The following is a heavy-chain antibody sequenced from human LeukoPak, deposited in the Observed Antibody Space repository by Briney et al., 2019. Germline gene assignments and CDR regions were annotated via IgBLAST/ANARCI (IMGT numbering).Heavy chain of an antibody. D-gene: IGHD4-23*01. V-gene: IGHV3-30*02. CDR3: AKDIYGGNSGLDY. J-gene: IGHJ4*02. CDR1: GFTFSSYD. Sequence: PGGSLRLSCAASGFTFSSYDMHWVRQAPGKGLEWVAFIRYDGSNKYYADSVKGRFTISRDNSKNTLYLQMNSLRAEDTAVYYCAKDIYGGNSGLDYWGQGTLVTVSS. CDR2: IRYDGSNK.